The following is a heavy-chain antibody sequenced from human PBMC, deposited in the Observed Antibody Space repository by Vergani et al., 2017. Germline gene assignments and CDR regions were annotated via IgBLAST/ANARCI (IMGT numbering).Heavy chain of an antibody. J-gene: IGHJ6*03. Sequence: QVQLVQSGAEVKKPGASVKVSCKASGYTFTGYYMHWVRQVPGQGLEWMGWINPNSGGTNYAQKFQGRVTMTRDTSISTAYMELSRLRSDDTAVYYCAGDQDLIGVVADTPSYYMDVWGKGTTVTVSS. D-gene: IGHD3-22*01. V-gene: IGHV1-2*02. CDR1: GYTFTGYY. CDR2: INPNSGGT. CDR3: AGDQDLIGVVADTPSYYMDV.